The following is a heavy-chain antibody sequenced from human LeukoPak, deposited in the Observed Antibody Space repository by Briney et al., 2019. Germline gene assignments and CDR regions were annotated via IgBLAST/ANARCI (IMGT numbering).Heavy chain of an antibody. CDR2: IKKDGSEK. CDR1: GFTFSSHW. V-gene: IGHV3-7*01. CDR3: ARDLSGIAGYTYGRGIDY. J-gene: IGHJ4*02. Sequence: GGSLRLSCAASGFTFSSHWMSWVRQAPGKGLEWVANIKKDGSEKYYVDAVKGRFTISRDNAKTSLYLQMNSLRAEDTAVYYCARDLSGIAGYTYGRGIDYWGQGTLVTVAS. D-gene: IGHD5-18*01.